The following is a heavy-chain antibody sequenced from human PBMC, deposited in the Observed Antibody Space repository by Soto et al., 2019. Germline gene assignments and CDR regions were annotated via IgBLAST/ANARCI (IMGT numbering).Heavy chain of an antibody. CDR3: AIGLRDGSSWFDY. J-gene: IGHJ4*02. D-gene: IGHD6-13*01. CDR1: GYTFTNYG. Sequence: QVQLAQSGAEVKKPGASVKVSCKASGYTFTNYGINWVRQAPGQGLEWMGWISAYNGNTNYTQNLQGRVTLTTDTSTSTAYMELRSLRSDDAAVYYCAIGLRDGSSWFDYWGQGTLVTVSS. V-gene: IGHV1-18*01. CDR2: ISAYNGNT.